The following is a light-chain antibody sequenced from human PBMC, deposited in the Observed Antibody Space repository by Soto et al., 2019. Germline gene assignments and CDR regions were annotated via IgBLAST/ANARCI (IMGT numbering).Light chain of an antibody. CDR2: LNSDGSH. Sequence: QPVLTQSPSASASLGASVKLTCTLSSGHSNFAIAWHQQQPEKGPRYLMHLNSDGSHNKGDGIPDRFSGSSSGAERYLTISSLQSEDEADYYCQTWGTGIQVFGGGTKLTVL. J-gene: IGLJ3*02. CDR3: QTWGTGIQV. V-gene: IGLV4-69*01. CDR1: SGHSNFA.